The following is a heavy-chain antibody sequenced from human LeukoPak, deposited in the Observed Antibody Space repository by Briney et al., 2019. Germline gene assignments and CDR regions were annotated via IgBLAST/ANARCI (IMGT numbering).Heavy chain of an antibody. D-gene: IGHD3-10*01. J-gene: IGHJ4*02. Sequence: GGSLRLSCAAPGFTFSSYGMHWVRQAPGKGLEWVSFIRYDGSNKYYADSVKGRFTISRDNSKNTLYLQMNSLRAEDTAVYYCARAIGGNYGSGSYTHWGQGTLVTVSS. CDR3: ARAIGGNYGSGSYTH. CDR1: GFTFSSYG. V-gene: IGHV3-30*02. CDR2: IRYDGSNK.